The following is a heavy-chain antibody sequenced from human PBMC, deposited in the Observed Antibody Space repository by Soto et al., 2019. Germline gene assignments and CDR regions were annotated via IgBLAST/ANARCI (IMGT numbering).Heavy chain of an antibody. CDR1: GFTFSSYS. CDR2: ISSSSSYI. V-gene: IGHV3-21*01. Sequence: GGSLRLSCAASGFTFSSYSMNWVRQAPGKGLEWVSSISSSSSYIYYADSVKGRFTISRDNAKNSLYLQMNSLRAEDTAVYYCARDRADIVVVVAATCFDYWGQGTLVTVSS. CDR3: ARDRADIVVVVAATCFDY. D-gene: IGHD2-15*01. J-gene: IGHJ4*02.